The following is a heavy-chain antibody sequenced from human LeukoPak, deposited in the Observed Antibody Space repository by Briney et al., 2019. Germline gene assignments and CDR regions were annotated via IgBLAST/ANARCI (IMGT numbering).Heavy chain of an antibody. D-gene: IGHD5-12*01. CDR1: GGSISSGSYY. V-gene: IGHV4-61*02. CDR2: IYTSGST. CDR3: ARCGYSGYGGFDY. Sequence: SETLSLTCTVSGGSISSGSYYWSWIRQPAGKGLEWFGRIYTSGSTNYNPSLKSRVTISVDTHNNQFSLKLSSVTAADTAVYYCARCGYSGYGGFDYWGQGTLVTVSS. J-gene: IGHJ4*02.